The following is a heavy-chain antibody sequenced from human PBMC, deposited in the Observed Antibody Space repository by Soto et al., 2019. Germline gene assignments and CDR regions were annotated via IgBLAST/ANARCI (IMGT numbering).Heavy chain of an antibody. CDR1: GGSIISGGYL. V-gene: IGHV4-31*03. CDR3: ARGDYRVLEF. D-gene: IGHD4-4*01. J-gene: IGHJ4*02. Sequence: SETLSLTCTVSGGSIISGGYLWSWIRQHPGKGLEWIGYIYSSATTYYNPSLKSRVTISVDTSKNHFSLILSSVTAADTAMYYCARGDYRVLEFWGQGTLVTVSS. CDR2: IYSSATT.